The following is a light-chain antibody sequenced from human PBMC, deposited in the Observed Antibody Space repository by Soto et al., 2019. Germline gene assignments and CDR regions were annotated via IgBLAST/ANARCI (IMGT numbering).Light chain of an antibody. CDR3: AAWDDSLKAI. V-gene: IGLV2-14*01. J-gene: IGLJ7*01. CDR1: SSDIGDYTH. CDR2: EVS. Sequence: QSALTQPASVSGSPGQSITISCTGTSSDIGDYTHVSWYQQHPGKAPKLIIYEVSDRPSGVSNRFSGSKSGNTASLTISGLQTEDEADYYCAAWDDSLKAIFGGGTQLTVL.